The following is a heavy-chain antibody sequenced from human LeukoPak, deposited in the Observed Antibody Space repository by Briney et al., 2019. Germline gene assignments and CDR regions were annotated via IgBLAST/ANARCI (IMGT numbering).Heavy chain of an antibody. V-gene: IGHV4-38-2*02. CDR2: IFHSGGT. CDR3: ARHSAYYYDSSGSYYFDY. Sequence: SETLSLTCTVSGASISSGYYWGWIRQPPGKGLEGIGSIFHSGGTYYNPSLKSRVTISVDTSKNQFSLKLSSVTAADTAVYYCARHSAYYYDSSGSYYFDYWGQGTLVTVSS. CDR1: GASISSGYY. D-gene: IGHD3-22*01. J-gene: IGHJ4*02.